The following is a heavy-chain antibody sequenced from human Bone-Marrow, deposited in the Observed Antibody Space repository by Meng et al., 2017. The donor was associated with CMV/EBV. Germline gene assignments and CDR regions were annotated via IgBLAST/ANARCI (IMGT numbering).Heavy chain of an antibody. J-gene: IGHJ4*02. CDR2: INLKSGGT. Sequence: ASVKVSCKASGYTFTDYYMHWVRQAPGQGLEWMGWINLKSGGTNSAQRLQGRVTMTRDTSISTVYMELTMRSDDTAVYYCARGDTVTIDYWGQGTRVTGSS. CDR3: ARGDTVTIDY. V-gene: IGHV1-2*02. CDR1: GYTFTDYY. D-gene: IGHD4-17*01.